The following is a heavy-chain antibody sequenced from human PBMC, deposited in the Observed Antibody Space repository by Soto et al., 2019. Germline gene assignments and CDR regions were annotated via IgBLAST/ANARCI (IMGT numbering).Heavy chain of an antibody. CDR3: AKDKWAVADLYYFDY. CDR2: ISYDGNNQ. J-gene: IGHJ4*02. Sequence: PGGSLRLSCATSGFTFSSYVMHWVRQAPGKGLEWVAAISYDGNNQYYPDSVKGRFIVSRDNYKNTVYLQMNSLRAEDTAVYYCAKDKWAVADLYYFDYWGQGTLVTVSS. D-gene: IGHD6-19*01. CDR1: GFTFSSYV. V-gene: IGHV3-30*18.